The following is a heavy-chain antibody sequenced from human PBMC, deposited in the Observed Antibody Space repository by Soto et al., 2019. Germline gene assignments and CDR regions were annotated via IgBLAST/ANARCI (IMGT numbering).Heavy chain of an antibody. CDR1: GFSFSTYN. Sequence: EVELLESGGGLVKPGGSLRLSCAASGFSFSTYNMNWVRQAPGKGLEWVSSINGRSNYKYYTDSVKGRFTISRDNPKNSLYLQMDSLSAEDTAVYYCVREDGLVGSNSAFDQWGQGTLVIVSS. CDR2: INGRSNYK. D-gene: IGHD3-16*01. V-gene: IGHV3-21*02. CDR3: VREDGLVGSNSAFDQ. J-gene: IGHJ4*02.